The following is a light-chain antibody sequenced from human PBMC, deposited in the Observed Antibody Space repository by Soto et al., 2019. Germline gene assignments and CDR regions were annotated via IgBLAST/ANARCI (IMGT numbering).Light chain of an antibody. Sequence: QSALTQPASVSGSPGQSITISCTRTSSDVGNYNLVSWYQQHPGKAPKLMIYEGSKRPSGVSNRFSGSKSGNTASLTISGLQAEDEADYYCCSYAGSSIHVVFGGGTKVTVL. V-gene: IGLV2-23*01. J-gene: IGLJ2*01. CDR1: SSDVGNYNL. CDR3: CSYAGSSIHVV. CDR2: EGS.